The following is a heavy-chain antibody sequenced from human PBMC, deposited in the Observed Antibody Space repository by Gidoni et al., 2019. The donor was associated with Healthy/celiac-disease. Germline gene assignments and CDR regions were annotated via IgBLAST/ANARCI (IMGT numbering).Heavy chain of an antibody. CDR1: GYTLTELS. V-gene: IGHV1-24*01. D-gene: IGHD3-10*01. CDR2: FDPEDGET. CDR3: AKGMGVRGVIIWRGWFDP. Sequence: QVQLVQSGAEVKKPGASVKVSCKVSGYTLTELSMHWVRQAPGKGLEWMGGFDPEDGETIYAQKFQGRVTMTEDTSTDTAYMELSSLRSEDTAVYYCAKGMGVRGVIIWRGWFDPWGQGTLVTVSS. J-gene: IGHJ5*02.